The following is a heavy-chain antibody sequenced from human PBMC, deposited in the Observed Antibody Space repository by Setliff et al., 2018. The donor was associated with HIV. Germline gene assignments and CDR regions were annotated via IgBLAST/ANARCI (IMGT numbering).Heavy chain of an antibody. CDR3: ARGRITLVRGVTNPYYDYYMDV. Sequence: SETLSPTCAVYGGSFSGYYWSWIRQPPGKGLEWIGEINHSGSTNYNPSLKSRVTISVDTSKNQFSLKVNSVTAADTAVYYCARGRITLVRGVTNPYYDYYMDVWGKGTTVTVSS. D-gene: IGHD3-10*01. CDR1: GGSFSGYY. CDR2: INHSGST. J-gene: IGHJ6*03. V-gene: IGHV4-34*01.